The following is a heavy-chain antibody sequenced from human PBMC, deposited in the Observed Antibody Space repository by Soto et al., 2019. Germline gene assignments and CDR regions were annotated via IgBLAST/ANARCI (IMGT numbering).Heavy chain of an antibody. D-gene: IGHD2-15*01. CDR3: ARDVGSCSGGSCYDAFDI. CDR1: GFTFSSYW. CDR2: IKEDGSEK. J-gene: IGHJ3*02. Sequence: PGGSLRLSCAASGFTFSSYWMTWVRQAPGKGLEWVANIKEDGSEKHYVDSVKGRFTISRDNAKNSLYLQMDSLKAEDTAVYYCARDVGSCSGGSCYDAFDIWGQGTMVTVSS. V-gene: IGHV3-7*01.